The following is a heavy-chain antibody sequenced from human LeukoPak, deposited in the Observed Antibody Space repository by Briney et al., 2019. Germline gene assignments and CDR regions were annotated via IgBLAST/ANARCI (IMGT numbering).Heavy chain of an antibody. V-gene: IGHV4-38-2*02. CDR2: IYHSGST. J-gene: IGHJ5*02. D-gene: IGHD5-18*01. CDR3: AREPPTYEGYSYGYWFVP. CDR1: GYSISSGYY. Sequence: SETLSLTCTVSGYSISSGYYWGWIRQPPGKGLEWIGRIYHSGSTYYNPSLKSRVTISVDTSKNQFSLKLSSVTAADTAVYYCAREPPTYEGYSYGYWFVPWGQGTLVTVSS.